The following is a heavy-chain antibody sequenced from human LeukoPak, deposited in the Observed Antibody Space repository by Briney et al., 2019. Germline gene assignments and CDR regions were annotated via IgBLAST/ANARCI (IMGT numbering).Heavy chain of an antibody. D-gene: IGHD2-2*01. CDR2: IIPIFGTA. CDR1: GGTFSSYA. CDR3: ARDPSPSIVVVPAAPNWFDP. J-gene: IGHJ5*02. V-gene: IGHV1-69*06. Sequence: SVKVSCKASGGTFSSYAISWVRQAPGQGLEWMGGIIPIFGTANYAQKFQGRVTITADKSTSTAYMELSSLRSEDTAVYYCARDPSPSIVVVPAAPNWFDPWGQGTLVTVSS.